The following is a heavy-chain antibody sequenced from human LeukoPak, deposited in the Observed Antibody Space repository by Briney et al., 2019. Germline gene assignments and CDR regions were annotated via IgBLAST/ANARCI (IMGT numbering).Heavy chain of an antibody. D-gene: IGHD1-14*01. CDR2: IYYSGST. J-gene: IGHJ4*02. Sequence: SETLSLTCTVSGGSISSYYWSWIRQPPGKGLEWVGYIYYSGSTNYNPSLKSRVTISVDTSKNQFSLKLTSVTAADTAIYYCASPITAANIGFDYWGQGTLVTVSS. CDR1: GGSISSYY. V-gene: IGHV4-59*08. CDR3: ASPITAANIGFDY.